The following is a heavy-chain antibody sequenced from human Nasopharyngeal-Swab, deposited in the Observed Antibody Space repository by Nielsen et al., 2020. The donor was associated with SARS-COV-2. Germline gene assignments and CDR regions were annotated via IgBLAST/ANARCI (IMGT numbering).Heavy chain of an antibody. V-gene: IGHV1-18*01. D-gene: IGHD2-8*01. CDR3: ARDEGYCTNGVCSYFDY. J-gene: IGHJ4*02. CDR2: ISAYNGNT. Sequence: ASVKVSCKASGYTFTSYGISWVRQAPGQGLEWMGWISAYNGNTNYAQKLQDRVTMTTDTSTSTAYMELRSLRSDDTAVYYCARDEGYCTNGVCSYFDYWGQGTLVTVSS. CDR1: GYTFTSYG.